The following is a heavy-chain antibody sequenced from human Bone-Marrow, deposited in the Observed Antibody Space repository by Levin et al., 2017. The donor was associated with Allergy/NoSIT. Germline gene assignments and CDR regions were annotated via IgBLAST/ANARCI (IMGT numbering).Heavy chain of an antibody. CDR3: ARDRAIVLVPAAMPLVPWFDP. V-gene: IGHV3-30-3*01. CDR2: ISYDGSNK. Sequence: GESLKISCAASGFTFSSYAMHWVRQAPGKGLEWVAVISYDGSNKYYADSVKGRFTISRDNSKNTLYLQMNSLRAEDTAVYYCARDRAIVLVPAAMPLVPWFDPWGQGTLVTVSS. D-gene: IGHD2-2*01. J-gene: IGHJ5*02. CDR1: GFTFSSYA.